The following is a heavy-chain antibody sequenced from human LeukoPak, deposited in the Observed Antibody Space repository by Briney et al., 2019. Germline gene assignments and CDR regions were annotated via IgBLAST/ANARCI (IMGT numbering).Heavy chain of an antibody. Sequence: ASVKVSCKASGYTFTGYYMQRVRQAPGQGLEWMGWINPNSGGTNYAQKFQGRVTMTRDTSISTAYMELSRLRSDDTAVYYCVRGQYYHDRAFPLHYWGQGTLVTVSS. CDR1: GYTFTGYY. CDR2: INPNSGGT. J-gene: IGHJ4*02. V-gene: IGHV1-2*02. CDR3: VRGQYYHDRAFPLHY. D-gene: IGHD3-22*01.